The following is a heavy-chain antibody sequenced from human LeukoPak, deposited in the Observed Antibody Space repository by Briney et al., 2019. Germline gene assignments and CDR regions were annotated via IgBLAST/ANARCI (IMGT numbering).Heavy chain of an antibody. CDR3: ATLTAEGLYCTNGVCLYFDY. CDR1: VYTLTELS. J-gene: IGHJ4*02. D-gene: IGHD2-8*01. Sequence: GASVKVSCKLSVYTLTELSMHWVRPAPGKGLEWLGGFDPEDGETIYAQKFQGRVTMTEDTSTDTAYMELSSLRSEDAAVYYCATLTAEGLYCTNGVCLYFDYWGQGTLVTVSS. CDR2: FDPEDGET. V-gene: IGHV1-24*01.